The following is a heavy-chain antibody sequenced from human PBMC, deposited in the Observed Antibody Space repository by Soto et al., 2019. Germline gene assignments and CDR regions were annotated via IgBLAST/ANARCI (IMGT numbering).Heavy chain of an antibody. CDR2: IVVGSGNT. CDR3: AADHPGLVIDGDTGVNDAFDS. CDR1: GFTFSSSA. Sequence: SVKVSCKASGFTFSSSAVQWVRQARGQRLEWIGWIVVGSGNTNYAQKFQERVTITRDMSTSTAYMELSSLRSEDTAVYYCAADHPGLVIDGDTGVNDAFDSPGQRTMVTVSS. J-gene: IGHJ3*02. V-gene: IGHV1-58*01. D-gene: IGHD3-22*01.